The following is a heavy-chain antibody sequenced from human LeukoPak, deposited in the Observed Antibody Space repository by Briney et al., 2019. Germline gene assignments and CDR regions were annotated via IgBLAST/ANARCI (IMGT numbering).Heavy chain of an antibody. Sequence: GGSLRLSCAASGFTFSNAWMSWVRQAPGKGLEWVGRIKSKTDGGTTDYAAPVKGRFTISRDDSKNTLYLQMNSLKTEDTAVYYCTTDWMVPELGFDPGGQGTLVTVSS. V-gene: IGHV3-15*01. D-gene: IGHD3-10*01. J-gene: IGHJ5*02. CDR1: GFTFSNAW. CDR3: TTDWMVPELGFDP. CDR2: IKSKTDGGTT.